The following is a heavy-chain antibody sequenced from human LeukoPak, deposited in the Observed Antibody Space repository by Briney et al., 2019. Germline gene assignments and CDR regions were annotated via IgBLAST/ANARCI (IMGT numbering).Heavy chain of an antibody. D-gene: IGHD3-10*01. V-gene: IGHV3-74*01. J-gene: IGHJ4*02. CDR2: IRGDGFDA. CDR1: GFTFTNSW. Sequence: GGSLRLSCTASGFTFTNSWMHWVRQAPGKGLVWVSRIRGDGFDAGYADSVKGRFTISRDNAKNTLYLQMNSLTADDTAVYYCARDLILGSGSLDYWGQGTLATVSS. CDR3: ARDLILGSGSLDY.